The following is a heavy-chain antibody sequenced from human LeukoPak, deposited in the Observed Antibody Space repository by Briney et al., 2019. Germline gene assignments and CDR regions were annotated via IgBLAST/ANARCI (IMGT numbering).Heavy chain of an antibody. CDR2: INPNSGGT. Sequence: ASVKVSCKASGYTFTGYYMHWVRQAPGQGLEWMGWINPNSGGTNYAQKFQGRVTMTRDTSISTAYMELSRLRSDDTAVYYCARDPGVGATTLGAFDIWGQGTMVTVSS. CDR3: ARDPGVGATTLGAFDI. CDR1: GYTFTGYY. J-gene: IGHJ3*02. D-gene: IGHD1-26*01. V-gene: IGHV1-2*02.